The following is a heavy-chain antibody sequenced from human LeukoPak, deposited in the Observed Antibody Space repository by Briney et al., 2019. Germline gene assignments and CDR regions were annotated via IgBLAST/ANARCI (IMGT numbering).Heavy chain of an antibody. CDR3: ARRLTTVRGARANDF. D-gene: IGHD3-10*01. CDR2: IYHSGST. CDR1: GYSISSGYY. V-gene: IGHV4-38-2*02. Sequence: SETLSLTCTVSGYSISSGYYWGWIRQPPGKGLEWIGSIYHSGSTYYNPSLKSRVTISIDTSKNQFSLKLTSLTAADTAVYYCARRLTTVRGARANDFWGQGTLVTVSS. J-gene: IGHJ4*02.